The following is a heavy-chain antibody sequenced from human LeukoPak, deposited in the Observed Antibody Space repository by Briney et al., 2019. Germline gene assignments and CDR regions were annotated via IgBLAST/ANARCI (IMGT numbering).Heavy chain of an antibody. CDR3: AIIGSGSYFSVPNNDY. CDR2: IWYDGSNK. D-gene: IGHD3-10*01. V-gene: IGHV3-33*01. Sequence: GGSLRLSCVAPGFTFSSFGMHWVRQAPGKGLEWVSIIWYDGSNKYYADSVKGRFTVSRDNSKNTLYLQVNSLRAEDTAVYYCAIIGSGSYFSVPNNDYWGQGTLVTVSS. CDR1: GFTFSSFG. J-gene: IGHJ4*02.